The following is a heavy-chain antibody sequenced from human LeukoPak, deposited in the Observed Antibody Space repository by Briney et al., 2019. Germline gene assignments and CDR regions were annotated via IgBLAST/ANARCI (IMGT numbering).Heavy chain of an antibody. CDR3: ARRFSIAAGRLPGY. Sequence: ASVKVSCKASGYTFTSYGISWVRQAPGQGLEWMGWMNPNSGNTGYAQKFQGRVTITRNTSISTAYMELSSLRSEDTAVYYCARRFSIAAGRLPGYWGQGTLVTVSS. CDR1: GYTFTSYG. CDR2: MNPNSGNT. D-gene: IGHD6-13*01. V-gene: IGHV1-8*03. J-gene: IGHJ4*02.